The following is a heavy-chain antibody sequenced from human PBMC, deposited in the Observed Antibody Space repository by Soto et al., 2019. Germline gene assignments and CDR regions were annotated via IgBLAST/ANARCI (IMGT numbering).Heavy chain of an antibody. J-gene: IGHJ6*02. CDR2: ISYDGSNK. CDR1: GVTFSSYV. CDR3: ARDFGYCSSTSCYLGPYYYYGMDV. D-gene: IGHD2-2*01. V-gene: IGHV3-30-3*01. Sequence: PGGSLRLSCAASGVTFSSYVMHWVRQAPGKGLEWVAVISYDGSNKYYADSVKGRFTISRDNSKNTLYLQMNSLRAEDTAVYYCARDFGYCSSTSCYLGPYYYYGMDVWGQGTTVTVSS.